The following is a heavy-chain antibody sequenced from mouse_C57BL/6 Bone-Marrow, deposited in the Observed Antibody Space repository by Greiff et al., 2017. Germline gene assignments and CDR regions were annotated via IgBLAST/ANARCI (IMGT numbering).Heavy chain of an antibody. CDR3: AREAFSYYGKSHWYFDV. J-gene: IGHJ1*03. D-gene: IGHD2-10*01. Sequence: EVKLMASEGGLVQPGSSMKLSCTASGFTFSDYYMAWVRQVPEKGLEWVANINYDGSSTYYLDSLKSRFISSRDNAKNILSLQMSSLKSEDTATYYCAREAFSYYGKSHWYFDVWGTGTTVTVSS. CDR2: INYDGSST. CDR1: GFTFSDYY. V-gene: IGHV5-16*01.